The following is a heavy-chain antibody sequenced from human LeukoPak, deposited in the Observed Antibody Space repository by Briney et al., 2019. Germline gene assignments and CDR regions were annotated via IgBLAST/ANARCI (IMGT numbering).Heavy chain of an antibody. CDR1: GYTFTSYY. J-gene: IGHJ6*02. V-gene: IGHV1-46*01. Sequence: ASVKVSCKASGYTFTSYYMHWVRQAPGQGLEWMGIINPSGGRTDYAQKFQGRLTMTRDTSTSTAYMELRSLRSDDTAVYYCARGGLIVAGAYYYYGMDVWGQGTTVTVSS. CDR2: INPSGGRT. CDR3: ARGGLIVAGAYYYYGMDV. D-gene: IGHD6-19*01.